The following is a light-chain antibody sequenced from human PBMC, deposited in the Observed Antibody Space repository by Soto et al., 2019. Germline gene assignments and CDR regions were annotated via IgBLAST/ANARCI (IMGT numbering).Light chain of an antibody. J-gene: IGKJ2*01. CDR1: QSISTY. V-gene: IGKV1-39*01. CDR2: AAS. CDR3: QQSYSAPGT. Sequence: IQMTQSPSSLSASVGDRVTITCPASQSISTYLNWYQQKPGKAPKLLIYAASSLQSGVPSRFSGSGSGTDFTLTITSLQPEDFATYYCQQSYSAPGTFGQGTKLEIK.